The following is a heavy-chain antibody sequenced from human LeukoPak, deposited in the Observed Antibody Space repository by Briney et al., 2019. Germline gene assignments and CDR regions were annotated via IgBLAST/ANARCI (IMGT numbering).Heavy chain of an antibody. CDR3: ARVTRYYDFWSGYPYYFDY. D-gene: IGHD3-3*01. V-gene: IGHV4-34*01. Sequence: SETLSLTCAVYGGSFSGYYWSWIRRPPGKGPEWIGEINHSGSTNYNPSLKSRVTISVDTSKNQFSLKLSSVTAADTAVYYCARVTRYYDFWSGYPYYFDYWGQGTLVTVSS. CDR1: GGSFSGYY. CDR2: INHSGST. J-gene: IGHJ4*02.